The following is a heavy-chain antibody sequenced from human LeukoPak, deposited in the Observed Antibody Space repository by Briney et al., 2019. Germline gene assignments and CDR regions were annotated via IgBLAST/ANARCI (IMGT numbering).Heavy chain of an antibody. CDR3: ARRAPGNWNLDY. Sequence: PSETLSLTCTVSGASSNTYYWIWIRQPPGKGLEWIGDIYYSGNTNYNPSLKRRVTISVDTSKNQFSLNLNSVTAADTAVYYCARRAPGNWNLDYWGQGTLVTVSS. CDR2: IYYSGNT. V-gene: IGHV4-59*01. J-gene: IGHJ4*02. CDR1: GASSNTYY. D-gene: IGHD1-1*01.